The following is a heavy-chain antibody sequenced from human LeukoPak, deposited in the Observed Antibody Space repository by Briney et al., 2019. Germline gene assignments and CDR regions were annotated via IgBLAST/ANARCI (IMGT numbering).Heavy chain of an antibody. D-gene: IGHD4-23*01. CDR3: ARVGGVTVVKPPNW. V-gene: IGHV3-30-3*01. CDR1: GFTFSSYA. CDR2: ISYDGSNK. J-gene: IGHJ4*02. Sequence: PGGSLRLSCAASGFTFSSYAMHWVRQAPGKGLEWVAVISYDGSNKYYADSVKGRFTISRDNSKNTLYLQMNSLRAEDTAVYYCARVGGVTVVKPPNWWGQGTLVTVSS.